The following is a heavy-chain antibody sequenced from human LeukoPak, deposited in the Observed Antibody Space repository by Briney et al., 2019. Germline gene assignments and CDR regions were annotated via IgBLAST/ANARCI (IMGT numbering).Heavy chain of an antibody. D-gene: IGHD4-17*01. CDR2: IYTSGST. Sequence: SETLSLTCTVSGGSISSYYWSWIRQPPGKGLEWIGYIYTSGSTNYNPSLKSRVTISVDTSKNQFSLKLSSVTAADTAVYYCARVHYGDSRMDVWGKGTTVTVSS. CDR1: GGSISSYY. V-gene: IGHV4-4*09. CDR3: ARVHYGDSRMDV. J-gene: IGHJ6*04.